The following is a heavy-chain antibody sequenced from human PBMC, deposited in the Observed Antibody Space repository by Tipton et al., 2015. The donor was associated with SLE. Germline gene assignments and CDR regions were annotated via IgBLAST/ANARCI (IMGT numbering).Heavy chain of an antibody. V-gene: IGHV1-8*01. Sequence: QLVQSGAEVREHGASVKVSCKASRYTFTSYDINWVRQAPGQGLEWIGWMNPNSGNTGYAQKFQGRVTMTRNTSISTAYMELSSLRSEDTAVYFCARGPYSSRYFDYWGQGILVTVSS. J-gene: IGHJ4*02. D-gene: IGHD6-13*01. CDR2: MNPNSGNT. CDR1: RYTFTSYD. CDR3: ARGPYSSRYFDY.